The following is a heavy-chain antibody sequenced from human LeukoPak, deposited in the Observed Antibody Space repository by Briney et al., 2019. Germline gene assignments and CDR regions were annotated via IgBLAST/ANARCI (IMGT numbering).Heavy chain of an antibody. CDR1: GGSFSGYY. D-gene: IGHD2-2*01. V-gene: IGHV4-34*01. CDR2: INHSGST. Sequence: SETLSLTCAVYGGSFSGYYWSWIRQPPGKGLEWIGEINHSGSTNYNPSLKSRVTISVDTSKNQFSLTLSSVTAEDTAVYSCASYAKDIVVLPSASIYWYFDLWGRGTLVTVSS. CDR3: ASYAKDIVVLPSASIYWYFDL. J-gene: IGHJ2*01.